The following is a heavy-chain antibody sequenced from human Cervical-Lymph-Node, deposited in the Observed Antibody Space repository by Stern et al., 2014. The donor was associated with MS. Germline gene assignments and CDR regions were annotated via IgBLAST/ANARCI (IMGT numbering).Heavy chain of an antibody. CDR1: GFTFSGSA. D-gene: IGHD3-22*01. V-gene: IGHV3-73*02. J-gene: IGHJ5*02. CDR3: TSRDNSGYHS. Sequence: VQLVQSGGGLVQPGGSLKLSCAASGFTFSGSAMHWVRQASGKGLEWVGRIRSKANSYATAYAASVKGRFTISRDDSKNTAYLQMNSLKTEDTAVYYCTSRDNSGYHSWGQGTLVTVSS. CDR2: IRSKANSYAT.